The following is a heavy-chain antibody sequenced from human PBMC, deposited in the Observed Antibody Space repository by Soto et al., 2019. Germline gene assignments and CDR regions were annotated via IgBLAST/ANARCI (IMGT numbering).Heavy chain of an antibody. CDR2: IYYSGST. Sequence: SETLSLTCTVSGGSISSGDYYWSWIRQPPGKGLQWIGYIYYSGSTYYNPSLKSRVTISVDTSKNQFSLKLSSVTAADTAVYYCARAVYDDILTGYYKVYFDYWGQGTLVTVAS. V-gene: IGHV4-30-4*01. D-gene: IGHD3-9*01. CDR1: GGSISSGDYY. J-gene: IGHJ4*02. CDR3: ARAVYDDILTGYYKVYFDY.